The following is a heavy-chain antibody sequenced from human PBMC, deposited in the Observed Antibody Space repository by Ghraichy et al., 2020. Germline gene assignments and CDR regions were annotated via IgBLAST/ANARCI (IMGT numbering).Heavy chain of an antibody. CDR3: ARYRGGWFDP. CDR1: GGSISTDTYF. J-gene: IGHJ5*02. D-gene: IGHD2-2*01. CDR2: IYSGGSA. Sequence: SETLSLTCTVSGGSISTDTYFWSWIRQPAGKGLEWIGRIYSGGSANYNPSLKSRVTMSVDTSKNEFSLKLSSVTAADTAVYFCARYRGGWFDPWGQGTLVTVSS. V-gene: IGHV4-61*02.